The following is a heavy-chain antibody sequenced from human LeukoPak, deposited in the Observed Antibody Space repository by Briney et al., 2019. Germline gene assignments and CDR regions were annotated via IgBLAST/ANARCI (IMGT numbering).Heavy chain of an antibody. CDR3: ARDPYSGRYGDYYYYYMDV. D-gene: IGHD1-26*01. J-gene: IGHJ6*03. CDR2: ITSSSTYM. V-gene: IGHV3-21*01. Sequence: GGSLRLSCAASGFTFDDYGMNWVRQVPGKGLEWVSSITSSSTYMFYADSVKGRFTISRDNAQNSLYLQINSLRAEDTAVYYCARDPYSGRYGDYYYYYMDVWGKGTTVTISS. CDR1: GFTFDDYG.